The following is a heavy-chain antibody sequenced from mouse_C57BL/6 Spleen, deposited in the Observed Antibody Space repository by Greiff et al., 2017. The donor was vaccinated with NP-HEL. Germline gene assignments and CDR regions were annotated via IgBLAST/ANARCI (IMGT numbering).Heavy chain of an antibody. Sequence: EVKVVESGGDLVKPGGSLKLSCAASGFTFSSYGMSWVRQTPDKRLEWVATISSGGSYTYYPDSVKGRFTISRDNAKNTLYLQMSSLKSEDTAMYYCARGRTGGYFDVWGTGTTVTVSS. CDR3: ARGRTGGYFDV. J-gene: IGHJ1*03. CDR2: ISSGGSYT. V-gene: IGHV5-6*01. CDR1: GFTFSSYG.